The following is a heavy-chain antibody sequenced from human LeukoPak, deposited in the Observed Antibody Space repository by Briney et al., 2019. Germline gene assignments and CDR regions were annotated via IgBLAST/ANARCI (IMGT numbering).Heavy chain of an antibody. CDR3: ARTANFAAGYYIDY. CDR2: ISGSSRHK. Sequence: GGSLSLSCAASGFIFSDYGFHWVRQAPGKGLEWVSSISGSSRHKYYADSVKGRFTISRDNAKNSLYLQMNSLRAEDTAVYYCARTANFAAGYYIDYWGQGTLVTVSS. J-gene: IGHJ4*02. V-gene: IGHV3-21*01. D-gene: IGHD6-13*01. CDR1: GFIFSDYG.